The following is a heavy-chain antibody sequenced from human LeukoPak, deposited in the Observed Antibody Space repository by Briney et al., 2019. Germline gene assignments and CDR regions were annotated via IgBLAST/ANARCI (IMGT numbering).Heavy chain of an antibody. CDR3: AKVLVVVTAKDAFDI. V-gene: IGHV3-30*04. J-gene: IGHJ3*02. Sequence: PGRSLRLSCAASGFTFSSYAMNWVRRAPGKGLEWMVVISYDGSNKYYADYVKGRFTISRDNSKNTLYLQMNSLRAEDTAVYYCAKVLVVVTAKDAFDIWGQGTMVTVSS. CDR1: GFTFSSYA. D-gene: IGHD2-21*02. CDR2: ISYDGSNK.